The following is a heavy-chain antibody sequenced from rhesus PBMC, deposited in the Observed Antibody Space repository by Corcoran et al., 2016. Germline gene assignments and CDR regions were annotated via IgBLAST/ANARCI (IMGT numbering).Heavy chain of an antibody. CDR3: SRGFRSCCFDV. Sequence: QVTLKESGPAPVTPTQTLTLTCTFSGFSLTTSGMSVGWIRQPPGKALEWLALIYGDGDKHYTPTLTTRLPVSKDPAKNQVVLSIPTMSPMNTATYSCSRGFRSCCFDVWGPGTPITMSS. CDR1: GFSLTTSGMS. V-gene: IGHV2-152*01. D-gene: IGHD2-39*01. CDR2: IYGDGDK. J-gene: IGHJ2*01.